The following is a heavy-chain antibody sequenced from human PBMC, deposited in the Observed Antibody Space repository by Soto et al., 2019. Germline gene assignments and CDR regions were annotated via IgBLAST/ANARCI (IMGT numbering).Heavy chain of an antibody. V-gene: IGHV4-39*01. J-gene: IGHJ3*02. CDR2: IYYSGST. CDR3: ARATYYDFWSGSAKRGGDAFDI. D-gene: IGHD3-3*01. CDR1: GGSISSSSYY. Sequence: PSETLSLTCTVSGGSISSSSYYWGWIRQPPGKGLEWIGSIYYSGSTYYNPSLKSRVTISVATSKNQFSLKLSSVTAADTAVYYCARATYYDFWSGSAKRGGDAFDIWGQGTMVTVSS.